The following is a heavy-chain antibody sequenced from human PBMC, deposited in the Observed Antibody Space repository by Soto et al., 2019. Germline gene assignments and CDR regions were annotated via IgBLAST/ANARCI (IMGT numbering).Heavy chain of an antibody. CDR1: GGSISSGDYY. J-gene: IGHJ3*02. CDR2: IYYSGST. D-gene: IGHD3-9*01. V-gene: IGHV4-30-4*01. CDR3: ARDAYNTYYDILTGPRGNAFDI. Sequence: SETLSLTCTVSGGSISSGDYYWSWIRQPPGKGLEWIGYIYYSGSTYYNPSLKSRVTISVDTSKNQFSLKLSSVTAADTAVYYCARDAYNTYYDILTGPRGNAFDIWGQGTMVTVSS.